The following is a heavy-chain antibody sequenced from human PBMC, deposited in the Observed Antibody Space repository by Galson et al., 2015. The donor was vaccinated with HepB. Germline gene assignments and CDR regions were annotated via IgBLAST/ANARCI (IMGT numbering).Heavy chain of an antibody. CDR2: INAYDGNT. V-gene: IGHV1-18*01. CDR1: GFNLNNFG. D-gene: IGHD6-13*01. CDR3: ARLGAAAGFLDY. Sequence: SVKVSCKASGFNLNNFGITWVRQAPGQGLEWMVRINAYDGNTKYAQRLQGRVTMTTDTSTRTAYMELRSLRSDDTAVYYCARLGAAAGFLDYWGQGTLVTVPS. J-gene: IGHJ4*02.